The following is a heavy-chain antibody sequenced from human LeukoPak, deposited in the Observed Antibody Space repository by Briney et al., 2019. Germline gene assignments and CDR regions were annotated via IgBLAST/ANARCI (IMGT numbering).Heavy chain of an antibody. CDR3: AKDKKYYTPAGNWFDP. CDR1: GFTFSSYG. D-gene: IGHD2-2*02. V-gene: IGHV3-30*02. Sequence: GGSLRLSCAASGFTFSSYGVHWVRQAPGKGLEWVAFIRYDGSNKYYADSVKGRFTISRDNSKNTLYLQMNSLRAEDTAVYYCAKDKKYYTPAGNWFDPWGQGTLVTVSS. J-gene: IGHJ5*02. CDR2: IRYDGSNK.